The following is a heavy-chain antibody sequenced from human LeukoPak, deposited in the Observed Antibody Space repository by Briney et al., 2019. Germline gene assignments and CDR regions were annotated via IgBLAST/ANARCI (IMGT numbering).Heavy chain of an antibody. CDR1: GXRFTTYW. J-gene: IGHJ3*02. D-gene: IGHD5-18*01. CDR3: ARAKGYSLDDAFDI. CDR2: IYPGDSDT. Sequence: GESLKISFKGSGXRFTTYWIGWVRQMPGKGLEWMGIIYPGDSDTGYSPSFEGQVTISADKSISTAYLQWSSLKASDTAMYYCARAKGYSLDDAFDIWGQGTMVTVSS. V-gene: IGHV5-51*01.